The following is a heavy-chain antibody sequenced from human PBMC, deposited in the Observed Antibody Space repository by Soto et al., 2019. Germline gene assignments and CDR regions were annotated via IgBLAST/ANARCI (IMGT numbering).Heavy chain of an antibody. V-gene: IGHV3-30*18. J-gene: IGHJ6*02. CDR3: AKGQHCSTTSCYFYYYGMDV. D-gene: IGHD2-2*01. CDR2: ISYDGNNK. CDR1: GFTFSTYG. Sequence: QVQLVESGGGVVKPGRSLRLSCAASGFTFSTYGMHWVGQAPGKGLEWVAVISYDGNNKYYADSVKGRLTISRDNSKNTLYLQMNSLRAEDTAVYYCAKGQHCSTTSCYFYYYGMDVWGQGTTVAVSS.